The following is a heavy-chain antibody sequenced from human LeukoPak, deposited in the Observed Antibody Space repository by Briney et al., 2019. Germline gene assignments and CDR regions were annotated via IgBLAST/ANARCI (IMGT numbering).Heavy chain of an antibody. D-gene: IGHD3-9*01. V-gene: IGHV3-30*04. CDR2: ISYDGSNK. Sequence: GGSLRLSCAASGFTFSSYAMHWVRQAPGKGLEWVAVISYDGSNKYYADSVKGRFTISRDNSKNTLYLQMNSLRAEDTAVYYCVRLPLVLRYFDWLLSPLDYWGQGTLVTVSS. CDR1: GFTFSSYA. J-gene: IGHJ4*02. CDR3: VRLPLVLRYFDWLLSPLDY.